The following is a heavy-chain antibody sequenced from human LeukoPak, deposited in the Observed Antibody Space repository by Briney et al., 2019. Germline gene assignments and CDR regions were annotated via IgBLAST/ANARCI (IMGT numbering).Heavy chain of an antibody. J-gene: IGHJ4*02. CDR1: GFTLSSYA. CDR2: VNGNGHNT. CDR3: AKDGLTIGNYFDY. Sequence: GGSLRLSCAASGFTLSSYAMSWVRQAPGKGLVWVSTVNGNGHNTFDADSVKGRFTISRDNSKNTLYLQMNSLRAEDTAIYYCAKDGLTIGNYFDYWGQGTLVTVSS. V-gene: IGHV3-23*01. D-gene: IGHD1-1*01.